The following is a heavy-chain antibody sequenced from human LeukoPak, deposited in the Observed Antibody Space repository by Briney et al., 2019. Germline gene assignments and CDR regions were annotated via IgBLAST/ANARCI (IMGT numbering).Heavy chain of an antibody. CDR3: ARAPTTIVYYYYGMDV. D-gene: IGHD2-15*01. Sequence: ASVKVSCKASGYTFTSYDINWVRQATGQGLEWMGWMNPNSGNTGYALKFQGRVTMTRNTSISTAYMELSSLRSEDTAVYYCARAPTTIVYYYYGMDVWGQGTTVTVSS. V-gene: IGHV1-8*01. J-gene: IGHJ6*02. CDR1: GYTFTSYD. CDR2: MNPNSGNT.